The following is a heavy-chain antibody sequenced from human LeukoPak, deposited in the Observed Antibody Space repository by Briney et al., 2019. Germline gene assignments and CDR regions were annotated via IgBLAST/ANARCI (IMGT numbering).Heavy chain of an antibody. CDR1: GFSLSTSGVG. J-gene: IGHJ4*02. D-gene: IGHD3-16*02. Sequence: KLSGPTLVKPTQTLTLTCTFSGFSLSTSGVGVGWIRQPPGKALEWLALIYWDDDKRYSPSLKSRLTITKDTSKNQVVLTMTNMDPVDTATYCCAHVYYDYVWGSYRLYYFDYWGQGTLVTVSS. V-gene: IGHV2-5*02. CDR2: IYWDDDK. CDR3: AHVYYDYVWGSYRLYYFDY.